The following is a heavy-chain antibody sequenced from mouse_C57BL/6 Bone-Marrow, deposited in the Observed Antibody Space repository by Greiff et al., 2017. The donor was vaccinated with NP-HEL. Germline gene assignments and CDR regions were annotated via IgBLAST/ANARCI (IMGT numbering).Heavy chain of an antibody. CDR3: ARRGTMVTTRKRRVLFDY. CDR2: IYPGSGST. J-gene: IGHJ2*01. D-gene: IGHD2-1*01. Sequence: QVQLQQPGAELVKPGASVKMSCKASGYTFTSYWITWVKQRPGQGLEWIGDIYPGSGSTNYNEKFKSKATLTVDTSSSTAYMQLSSLTSEDSAVYYCARRGTMVTTRKRRVLFDYWGQGTTLTVSS. CDR1: GYTFTSYW. V-gene: IGHV1-55*01.